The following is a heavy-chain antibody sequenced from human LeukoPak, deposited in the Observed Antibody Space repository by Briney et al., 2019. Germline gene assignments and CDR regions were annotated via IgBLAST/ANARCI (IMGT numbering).Heavy chain of an antibody. V-gene: IGHV3-7*01. D-gene: IGHD6-13*01. CDR1: GFTFSNYW. CDR2: IKQDGSEK. Sequence: GGSLRLSCAAPGFTFSNYWMTWVRQAPGKGLEWVANIKQDGSEKYYVDSVKGRFTISRDNAKNSLYLQMNSLRAEDTAVYYCAREAIIAAAGPDGDYFDYWGQGTLVTVSS. CDR3: AREAIIAAAGPDGDYFDY. J-gene: IGHJ4*02.